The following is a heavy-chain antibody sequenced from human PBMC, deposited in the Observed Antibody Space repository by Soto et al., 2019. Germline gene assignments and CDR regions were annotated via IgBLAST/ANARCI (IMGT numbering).Heavy chain of an antibody. J-gene: IGHJ5*02. D-gene: IGHD6-19*01. CDR1: GFTFSNAW. CDR3: TTDDSSGWYSWWFDP. Sequence: GGSLRLSCAASGFTFSNAWMSWVRQAPGKGLEWVGRIKSKTDGGTTDYAAPVKGRFTISRDDSKNTLYLQMNSLKTEDTAVYYCTTDDSSGWYSWWFDPWGQGTLVTVSS. V-gene: IGHV3-15*01. CDR2: IKSKTDGGTT.